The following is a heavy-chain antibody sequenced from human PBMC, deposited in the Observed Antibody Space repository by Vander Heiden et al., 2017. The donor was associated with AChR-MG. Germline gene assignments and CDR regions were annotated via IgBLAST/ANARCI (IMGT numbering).Heavy chain of an antibody. CDR3: AKPSFPYSSTTSYLHFDY. D-gene: IGHD2-2*01. J-gene: IGHJ4*02. CDR2: IPGNGANT. V-gene: IGHV3-23*01. Sequence: WVRQAPGKGLEWVSTIPGNGANTYYADSVKGRFTISRDSSRNMLYLQMNSLRADDTAVYYCAKPSFPYSSTTSYLHFDYWGQGNLVTVSS.